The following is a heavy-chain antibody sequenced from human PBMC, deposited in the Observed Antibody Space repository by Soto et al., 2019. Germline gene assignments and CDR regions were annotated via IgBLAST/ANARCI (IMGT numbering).Heavy chain of an antibody. Sequence: VQLLESGGGLVQPGGSLRLSCAASGFTFSSYAMSWVRQAPGKGLEWVSVISGSGGSTYYADSVKGRFTISRDSSKNTLYLQMNSLRAEDTAVYYCAKGSGGGGSCYSAVDYWGQGTLVTVSS. D-gene: IGHD2-15*01. CDR1: GFTFSSYA. CDR3: AKGSGGGGSCYSAVDY. J-gene: IGHJ4*02. CDR2: ISGSGGST. V-gene: IGHV3-23*01.